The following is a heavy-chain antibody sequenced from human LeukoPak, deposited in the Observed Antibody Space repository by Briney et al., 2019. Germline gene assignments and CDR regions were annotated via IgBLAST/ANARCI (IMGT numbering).Heavy chain of an antibody. CDR1: GFTFDDYA. CDR2: ISWNSGSM. J-gene: IGHJ6*02. V-gene: IGHV3-9*01. CDR3: AKQLTGTYYYYGMDV. Sequence: QPGRSLRLPCAASGFTFDDYAMHWVRQAPGKGLEWVSGISWNSGSMGYADSVKGRFIISRDNAKNSLYLQMNSLRAEDTALYYCAKQLTGTYYYYGMDVWGQGTTVTVSS. D-gene: IGHD7-27*01.